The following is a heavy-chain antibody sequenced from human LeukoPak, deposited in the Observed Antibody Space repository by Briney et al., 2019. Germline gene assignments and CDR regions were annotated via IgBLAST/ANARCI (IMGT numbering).Heavy chain of an antibody. J-gene: IGHJ4*02. Sequence: PGGSLRLSCVASGFTFSSYWMSWVRQAPGKGLEWVANIKQDGSEKYYVDSVKGRFTISRDNAKNSLYLQMNSLRAEDTAVYYCARDEYGDYLFDYWGQGTLVTVSS. CDR2: IKQDGSEK. CDR3: ARDEYGDYLFDY. D-gene: IGHD4-17*01. V-gene: IGHV3-7*01. CDR1: GFTFSSYW.